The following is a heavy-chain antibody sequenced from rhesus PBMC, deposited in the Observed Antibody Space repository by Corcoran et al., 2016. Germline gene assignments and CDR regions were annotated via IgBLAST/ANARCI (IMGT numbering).Heavy chain of an antibody. CDR3: AREGGGSFVDY. Sequence: QVQLQESGPGLVKPSETLSLTCTVSGASISSNWWSWIRQPPGKGLEWFGEIKGKSGRANCNPSLKRLVTSAKDASKNQFSLKLSSVTAADTAVYYGAREGGGSFVDYWGQGVLVTVSA. CDR1: GASISSNW. V-gene: IGHV4-80*01. D-gene: IGHD3-16*01. CDR2: IKGKSGRA. J-gene: IGHJ4*01.